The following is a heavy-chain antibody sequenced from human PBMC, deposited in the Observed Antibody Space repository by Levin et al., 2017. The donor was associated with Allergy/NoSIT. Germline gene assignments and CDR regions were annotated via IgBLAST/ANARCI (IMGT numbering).Heavy chain of an antibody. Sequence: PGGSLRLSCTVSGFKFGDYAMSWVRQAPGKGLEWVGFIRNKEYGEKTEYAASVKGRFTVSRDDTKSIAYLKMNSLTNEDTAVYYCTRGYNGYYAEYFYCWGQGTLVTVAS. J-gene: IGHJ1*01. CDR1: GFKFGDYA. V-gene: IGHV3-49*04. CDR2: IRNKEYGEKT. D-gene: IGHD1-26*01. CDR3: TRGYNGYYAEYFYC.